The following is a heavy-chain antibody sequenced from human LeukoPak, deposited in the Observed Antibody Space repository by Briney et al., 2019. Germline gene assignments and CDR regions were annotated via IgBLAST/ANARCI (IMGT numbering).Heavy chain of an antibody. CDR2: MNPNSGNT. J-gene: IGHJ4*02. V-gene: IGHV1-8*01. Sequence: ASVTVSCTASGYTFTSYDINWVRQATGQGLEWMGWMNPNSGNTGYAQKFQGRVTMTRNTSISTAYMELSSLRSEDTAVYYCARGFEYSSPGSGKGFDYWGQGTLVTVSS. CDR1: GYTFTSYD. D-gene: IGHD6-6*01. CDR3: ARGFEYSSPGSGKGFDY.